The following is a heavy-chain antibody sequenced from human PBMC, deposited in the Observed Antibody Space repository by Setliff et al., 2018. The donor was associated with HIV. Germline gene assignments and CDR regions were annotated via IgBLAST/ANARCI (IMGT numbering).Heavy chain of an antibody. CDR2: ISSSSSST. D-gene: IGHD3-10*01. CDR3: AKDLLRYYGSGSYSSRGGMDV. Sequence: GGSLRLSCAASGFNFSSHTMNWIRQAPGKGLEWVSYISSSSSSTYYADSVKGRFTIPRDNSKNTLYLQMNSLRAEETAVYYCAKDLLRYYGSGSYSSRGGMDVWGQGTTVTVSS. J-gene: IGHJ6*02. V-gene: IGHV3-48*01. CDR1: GFNFSSHT.